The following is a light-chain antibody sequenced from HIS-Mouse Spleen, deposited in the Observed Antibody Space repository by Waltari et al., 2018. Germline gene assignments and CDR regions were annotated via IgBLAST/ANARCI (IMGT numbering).Light chain of an antibody. Sequence: QSALTPPASVSGSPGQSITISCTGTSSHVWRYNLVSWYQQHPGKAPNLMIYEGSKRPSGVSNRFSGSKSGNTASLTISGLQAEDEADYYCCSYAGSSTWVFGGGTKLTVL. CDR1: SSHVWRYNL. J-gene: IGLJ3*02. CDR2: EGS. V-gene: IGLV2-23*01. CDR3: CSYAGSSTWV.